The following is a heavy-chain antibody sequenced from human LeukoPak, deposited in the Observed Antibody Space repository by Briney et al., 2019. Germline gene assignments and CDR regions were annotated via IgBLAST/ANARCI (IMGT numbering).Heavy chain of an antibody. CDR1: GFIFSSYS. CDR3: ARTKMTTIFWVIDY. D-gene: IGHD3-9*01. CDR2: ISSSGSTI. V-gene: IGHV3-48*01. Sequence: GGSLRLSCAASGFIFSSYSMNWVRQAPGKGLEWVSYISSSGSTIYYADSVKGRFTISRDNAKNSLYLQMNSLRAEDTAVYYCARTKMTTIFWVIDYWGQGTLVTVSS. J-gene: IGHJ4*02.